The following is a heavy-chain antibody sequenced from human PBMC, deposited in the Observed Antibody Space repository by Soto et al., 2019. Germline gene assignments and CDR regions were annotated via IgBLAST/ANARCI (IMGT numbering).Heavy chain of an antibody. Sequence: ASVKLSWNTSGYTFTRYGSSCVRQEPGQGLEWIVLISAHNGNTNYAQKLQGRVTMTTDTSTSTAYMELRSLRSDDTAVYYCSRPSYYYDSSGGDFDYWGQGTLVNGSS. V-gene: IGHV1-18*01. CDR1: GYTFTRYG. J-gene: IGHJ4*02. CDR3: SRPSYYYDSSGGDFDY. D-gene: IGHD3-22*01. CDR2: ISAHNGNT.